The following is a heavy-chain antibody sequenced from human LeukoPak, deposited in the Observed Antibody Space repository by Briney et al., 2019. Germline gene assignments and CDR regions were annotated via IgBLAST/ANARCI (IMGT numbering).Heavy chain of an antibody. J-gene: IGHJ5*02. Sequence: SETLSLTCAVSGGSISSSNWWSWVRQPPGKGLEWIGEIYHSGSTNYNPSLKSRVTISVDKSKNQFSLKLSSVTAADTAMYYCARGAYSYGYFDWFDPWGQGTLVTVSS. CDR2: IYHSGST. CDR3: ARGAYSYGYFDWFDP. D-gene: IGHD5-18*01. CDR1: GGSISSSNW. V-gene: IGHV4-4*02.